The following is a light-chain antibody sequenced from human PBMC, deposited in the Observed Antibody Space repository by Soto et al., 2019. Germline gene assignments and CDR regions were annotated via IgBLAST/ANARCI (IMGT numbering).Light chain of an antibody. V-gene: IGLV2-8*01. CDR2: EVS. CDR3: SSYAGSNNYVG. CDR1: STDVGGYNY. Sequence: QSALTQPPSASGSPGQSVTISCTGTSTDVGGYNYVSWYQQHPGKAPKLMIYEVSKRPSGVPDRLSGSKSGNTASLSVSGLQAEDDAEYYCSSYAGSNNYVGFGGVTKLTL. J-gene: IGLJ2*01.